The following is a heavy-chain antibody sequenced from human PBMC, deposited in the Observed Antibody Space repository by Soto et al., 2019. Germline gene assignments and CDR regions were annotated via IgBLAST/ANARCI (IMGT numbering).Heavy chain of an antibody. V-gene: IGHV4-59*01. Sequence: PSATPSFTFAFSGGSIRSYYWSWMSQPHGKGLEWIGYIYYSGSTNYNPSLTSRVTISVDTSKNQFSLKLTSVTAADTAVYYCARGDTRPLGWFDPWGQGNLVTVSS. CDR3: ARGDTRPLGWFDP. CDR1: GGSIRSYY. J-gene: IGHJ5*02. D-gene: IGHD2-2*01. CDR2: IYYSGST.